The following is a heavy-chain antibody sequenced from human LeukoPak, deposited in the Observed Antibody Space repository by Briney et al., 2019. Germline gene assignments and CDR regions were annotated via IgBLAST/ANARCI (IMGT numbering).Heavy chain of an antibody. Sequence: PSETLSLTCTVSGGPIYSYYWSWIRQTAGKGLEWIGRLYPGVSTDYNPSLKSRVTMSVDTSKKQFALKLSAVTAADTAAYYCAGLKFYDSTGYSPGHYMDVWGKGTTVRVSS. CDR2: LYPGVST. V-gene: IGHV4-4*07. CDR3: AGLKFYDSTGYSPGHYMDV. CDR1: GGPIYSYY. J-gene: IGHJ6*03. D-gene: IGHD3-22*01.